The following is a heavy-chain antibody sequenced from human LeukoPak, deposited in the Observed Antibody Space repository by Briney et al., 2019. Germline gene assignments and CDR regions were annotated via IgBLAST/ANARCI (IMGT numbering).Heavy chain of an antibody. D-gene: IGHD1-26*01. CDR1: GGSISSGDYY. Sequence: SETLSLTCTVSGGSISSGDYYWGWLRQPPGKGLEWIGYIYYSGSTYYNPSLKSRVTISVDTSKNQFSLKLSSVTAADTAVYYCARGLVGATTPDAFDIWGQGTMVTVSS. J-gene: IGHJ3*02. CDR2: IYYSGST. V-gene: IGHV4-30-4*01. CDR3: ARGLVGATTPDAFDI.